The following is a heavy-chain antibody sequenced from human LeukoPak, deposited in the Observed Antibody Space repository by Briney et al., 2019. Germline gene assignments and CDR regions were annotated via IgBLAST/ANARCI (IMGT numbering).Heavy chain of an antibody. Sequence: RASVKVSCKASGYTFTGYYMHWVRQAPGQGLGWMGWINPNSGGTNHAQKFQGRVTMTRDTSISTAYMELSRLRSDDTAVYYCARDVEVGGYWNGGYYYYGMDVWSQGTTVTVSS. CDR2: INPNSGGT. D-gene: IGHD1-1*01. CDR1: GYTFTGYY. J-gene: IGHJ6*02. V-gene: IGHV1-2*02. CDR3: ARDVEVGGYWNGGYYYYGMDV.